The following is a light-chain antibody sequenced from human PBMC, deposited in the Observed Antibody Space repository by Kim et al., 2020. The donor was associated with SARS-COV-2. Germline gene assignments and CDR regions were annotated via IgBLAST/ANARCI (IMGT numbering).Light chain of an antibody. J-gene: IGKJ2*01. V-gene: IGKV3-20*01. Sequence: SPGESASPPCGAGQRGSRHVFAWFRQKPGQSPRVLIYGASNRATGIPDRFSGRGSGKDFTLTIDRLEPEDFAVYYWQQYGISPLYICGQETKLEI. CDR1: QRGSRHV. CDR3: QQYGISPLYI. CDR2: GAS.